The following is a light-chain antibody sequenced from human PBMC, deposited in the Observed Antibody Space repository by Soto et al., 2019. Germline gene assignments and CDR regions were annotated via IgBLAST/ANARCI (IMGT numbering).Light chain of an antibody. CDR3: QQYDSFWT. CDR1: QGISRY. V-gene: IGKV1-8*01. J-gene: IGKJ1*01. Sequence: AIRMTQSPSSFSASTGDRVTITCRASQGISRYLAWYQQKPGKAPKLLIYAASTLQSGVPSRFSGSGSGTDFTLTISCLQSEDFATYYCQQYDSFWTFGQGTKVDIK. CDR2: AAS.